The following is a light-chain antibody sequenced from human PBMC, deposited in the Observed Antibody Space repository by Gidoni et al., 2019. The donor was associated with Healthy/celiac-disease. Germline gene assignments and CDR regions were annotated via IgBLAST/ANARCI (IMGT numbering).Light chain of an antibody. CDR2: WAS. V-gene: IGKV4-1*01. J-gene: IGKJ1*01. CDR3: QQYYSTPRT. Sequence: DIVMTQSPDSLAVSLGERATINCKSSQSVLYSSNNKNYLAWYPQKPGQPPKLLIYWASTRESGVPDRFSGSGYGTDFTLTISRLKAEDVAVYYCQQYYSTPRTFXQXTKVEIK. CDR1: QSVLYSSNNKNY.